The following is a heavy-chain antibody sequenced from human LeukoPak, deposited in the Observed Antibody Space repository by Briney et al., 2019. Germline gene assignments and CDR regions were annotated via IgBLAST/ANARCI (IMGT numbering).Heavy chain of an antibody. CDR2: ISSSGSTI. D-gene: IGHD3-10*02. Sequence: GGSLRLSCAASGFIFSSYEMNWVRQAPGKGLEWVSYISSSGSTIYYADSVKGRFTISRDNAKNLLYLQMNSLRAEDTAVYYCAELGITMIGGVWGKGTTVTISS. J-gene: IGHJ6*04. CDR3: AELGITMIGGV. CDR1: GFIFSSYE. V-gene: IGHV3-48*03.